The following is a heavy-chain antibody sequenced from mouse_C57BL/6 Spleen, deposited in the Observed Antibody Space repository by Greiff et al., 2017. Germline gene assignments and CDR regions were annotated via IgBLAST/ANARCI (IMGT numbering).Heavy chain of an antibody. D-gene: IGHD3-1*01. Sequence: VQLQQPGAELVKPGASVKLSCKASGYTFTSYWMQWVKQRPGQGLEWIGEIDPSDSYTNYNQKFKGKATLTVDTSSSTAYMQLSSLTSEDSAVXYCANSGLYAMDYWGQGTSVTVSS. J-gene: IGHJ4*01. CDR3: ANSGLYAMDY. CDR2: IDPSDSYT. V-gene: IGHV1-50*01. CDR1: GYTFTSYW.